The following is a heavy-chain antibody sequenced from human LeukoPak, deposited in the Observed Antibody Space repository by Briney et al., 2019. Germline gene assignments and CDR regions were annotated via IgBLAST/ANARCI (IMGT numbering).Heavy chain of an antibody. CDR2: IYYSGST. V-gene: IGHV4-59*01. J-gene: IGHJ4*02. Sequence: KSSETLSLTCAVSGGSISSYYWSWIRQPPGKGLEWIGYIYYSGSTNYNPSLKSRVTISLDTSKSQFSLKLSSVTAADTAVYYCARDPAMQTWLSAYYFDYWGQGTQVSVSS. CDR1: GGSISSYY. D-gene: IGHD3-22*01. CDR3: ARDPAMQTWLSAYYFDY.